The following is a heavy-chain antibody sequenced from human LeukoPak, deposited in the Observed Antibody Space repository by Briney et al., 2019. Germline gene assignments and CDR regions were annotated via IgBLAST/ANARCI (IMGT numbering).Heavy chain of an antibody. CDR2: IYPGDSDT. D-gene: IGHD6-19*01. V-gene: IGHV5-51*01. CDR1: GYSFTSYW. Sequence: GESLKISCKGSGYSFTSYWIGWVRQMPGKGLEWMGIIYPGDSDTRYSPSFQGQVTISADNSISTASLQWSSLKASDTAMYYCATRHSSDWYDAFDIWGQGTMVTVSS. J-gene: IGHJ3*02. CDR3: ATRHSSDWYDAFDI.